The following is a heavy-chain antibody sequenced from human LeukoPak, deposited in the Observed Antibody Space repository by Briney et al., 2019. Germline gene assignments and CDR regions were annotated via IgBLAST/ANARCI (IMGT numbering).Heavy chain of an antibody. CDR2: IYYSGST. D-gene: IGHD3-22*01. V-gene: IGHV4-59*01. J-gene: IGHJ4*02. Sequence: SETLSLTCTVSGGSISSYYWSWIRQPPGKGLEWIGYIYYSGSTNYNPSLKSRVTISVDTSKNQFSLKLSSVTAADTAAYYCARVTYYDSSGYYTFDYWGQGTLVTVSS. CDR3: ARVTYYDSSGYYTFDY. CDR1: GGSISSYY.